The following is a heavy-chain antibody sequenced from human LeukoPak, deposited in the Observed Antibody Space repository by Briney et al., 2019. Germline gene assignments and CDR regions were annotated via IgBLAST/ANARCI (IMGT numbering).Heavy chain of an antibody. Sequence: PGGSLRLSCAASGFTFSNYAMSWVRQAPGKGLEWVSTITDSGGTTFYADSVKGRFTISRDNFKNTVYLQMNSLRAEDTAVYYCAKGGSSLYFFDYWGQGTLVTVSS. CDR1: GFTFSNYA. V-gene: IGHV3-23*01. J-gene: IGHJ4*02. CDR2: ITDSGGTT. D-gene: IGHD1-26*01. CDR3: AKGGSSLYFFDY.